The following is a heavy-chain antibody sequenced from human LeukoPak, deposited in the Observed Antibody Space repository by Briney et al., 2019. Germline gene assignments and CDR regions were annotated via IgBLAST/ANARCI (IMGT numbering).Heavy chain of an antibody. V-gene: IGHV1-58*01. J-gene: IGHJ5*02. CDR2: IVVGSGNT. CDR3: AADAAYCGGDCYFT. Sequence: ASVKVSCKASGFTFTSSAVQWVRQARGQRLEWIGWIVVGSGNTNYAQKFQERVTITRDMSTSTAYMELSSLRSVDTAVYYCAADAAYCGGDCYFTWGQGTLVTVSS. CDR1: GFTFTSSA. D-gene: IGHD2-21*02.